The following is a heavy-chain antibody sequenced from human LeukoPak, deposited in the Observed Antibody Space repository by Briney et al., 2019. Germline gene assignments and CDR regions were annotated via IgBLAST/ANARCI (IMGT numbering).Heavy chain of an antibody. J-gene: IGHJ6*02. V-gene: IGHV6-1*01. CDR2: TYYRSRWYN. D-gene: IGHD3/OR15-3a*01. CDR1: GDSVSSNSAA. CDR3: ARASPSFYYDLGGMDV. Sequence: SQTLSLTCGISGDSVSSNSAAWNWIRQSPSGGLKWLGRTYYRSRWYNDYALSVKSRIIINPDPSKNQFSLQLNSVTPEDAAVYYCARASPSFYYDLGGMDVWGQGTTVTVSS.